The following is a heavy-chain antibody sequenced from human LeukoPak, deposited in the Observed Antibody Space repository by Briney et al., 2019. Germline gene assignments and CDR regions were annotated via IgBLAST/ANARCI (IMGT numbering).Heavy chain of an antibody. Sequence: PGRSLRLSCAASGFTFSSYGMHWVRQAPGKGLEWVAVIWYDRSNKYYADSVKGRFTISRDNSKNTLYLQMNSLRAEDTAVYYCARDYKAYYYDSILGYWGQGTLVTVSS. CDR1: GFTFSSYG. CDR2: IWYDRSNK. V-gene: IGHV3-33*01. D-gene: IGHD3-22*01. CDR3: ARDYKAYYYDSILGY. J-gene: IGHJ4*02.